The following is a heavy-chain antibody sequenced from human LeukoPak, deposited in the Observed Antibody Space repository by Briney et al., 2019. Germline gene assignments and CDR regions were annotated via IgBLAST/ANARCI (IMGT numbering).Heavy chain of an antibody. V-gene: IGHV1-24*01. J-gene: IGHJ6*02. CDR1: GHSLAELA. D-gene: IGHD4-23*01. Sequence: ASVKVSCKVSGHSLAELAMHWVRQAPGKGLGWVGGFDPEEGETFYAQEVLGRVSMTEDTSTDTAYMELSSLTSEDTAVYYCAILPLTVVTPLDVWGQGTTVTVSS. CDR3: AILPLTVVTPLDV. CDR2: FDPEEGET.